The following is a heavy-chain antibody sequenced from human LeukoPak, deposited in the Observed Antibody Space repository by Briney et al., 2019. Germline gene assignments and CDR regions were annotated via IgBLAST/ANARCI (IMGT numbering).Heavy chain of an antibody. CDR1: GYTFTSYA. Sequence: ASVKVSCKASGYTFTSYAMNWVRQAPGQGLEWMGLINTNTGNPTYAQGFTGRFVFSLDTSVSTAYLQISSLKAEDTAVYYCARDMRGRPVYYYDSSGYSDFDYWGQGTLVTVSS. J-gene: IGHJ4*02. CDR3: ARDMRGRPVYYYDSSGYSDFDY. CDR2: INTNTGNP. V-gene: IGHV7-4-1*02. D-gene: IGHD3-22*01.